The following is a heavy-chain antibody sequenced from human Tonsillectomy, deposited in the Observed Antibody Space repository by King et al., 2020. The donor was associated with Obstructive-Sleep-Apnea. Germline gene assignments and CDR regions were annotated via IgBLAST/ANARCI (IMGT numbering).Heavy chain of an antibody. D-gene: IGHD4-17*01. CDR2: IWYDGSNK. CDR3: AKDVVKTTVTTSYYYGMDV. J-gene: IGHJ6*02. V-gene: IGHV3-33*06. Sequence: HVQLVESGGGVVQPGRSLRLSCAASGFTFSSYGMHWVRQAPGKGLEGVAVIWYDGSNKYYADSVKGRFTISRDNSKNTLYLKMNSLRAEDTAVYYCAKDVVKTTVTTSYYYGMDVWGQGTTVTVSS. CDR1: GFTFSSYG.